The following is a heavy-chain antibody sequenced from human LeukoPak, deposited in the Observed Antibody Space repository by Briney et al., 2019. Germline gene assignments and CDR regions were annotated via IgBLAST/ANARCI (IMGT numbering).Heavy chain of an antibody. D-gene: IGHD3-16*01. Sequence: GGSLRLSCAASGFTFSSSTMGWVRQAPGKGLEWVSAVTGSGDRTFYAAPVKGRFTTTRDNTQNTLYLEMNSLRAEDTAVYYCAKYTSYYFDSWGQGTLVTVSS. CDR1: GFTFSSST. CDR3: AKYTSYYFDS. J-gene: IGHJ4*02. CDR2: VTGSGDRT. V-gene: IGHV3-23*01.